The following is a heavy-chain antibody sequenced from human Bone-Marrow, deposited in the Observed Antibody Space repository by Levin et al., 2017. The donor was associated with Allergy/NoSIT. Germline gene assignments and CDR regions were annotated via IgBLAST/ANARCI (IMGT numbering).Heavy chain of an antibody. Sequence: GESLKISCKASGYTFTNSDVNWVRQATGQGLEWLGWMNPKTGNTAYAQKFQGRLLVTRNTSISTTYMELNSLTSEDTAVYYCARGRRPSGVVAPEDSYYFGLDVWGQGTAITVS. CDR2: MNPKTGNT. V-gene: IGHV1-8*01. D-gene: IGHD2-8*02. CDR3: ARGRRPSGVVAPEDSYYFGLDV. J-gene: IGHJ6*02. CDR1: GYTFTNSD.